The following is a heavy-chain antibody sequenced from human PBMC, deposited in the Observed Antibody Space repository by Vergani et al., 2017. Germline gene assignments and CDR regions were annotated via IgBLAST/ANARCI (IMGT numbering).Heavy chain of an antibody. V-gene: IGHV1-69*12. CDR1: GASFNSYV. CDR2: IVPVVVTP. J-gene: IGHJ6*02. Sequence: QVQLVQSGAEVKKPGSSVKVSCKASGASFNSYVISWVRQAPGQGLEWMGGIVPVVVTPKYAQKFQGRVTITADESTSTVYMDLSSLTSEDTAMYYCARDNGLLSHYGSGSGDYNGMDIWGLGTSVTVSS. CDR3: ARDNGLLSHYGSGSGDYNGMDI. D-gene: IGHD3-10*01.